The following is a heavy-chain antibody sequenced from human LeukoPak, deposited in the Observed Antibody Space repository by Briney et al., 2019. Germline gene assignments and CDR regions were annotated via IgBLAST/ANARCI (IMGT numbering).Heavy chain of an antibody. D-gene: IGHD2-2*01. CDR3: ARGRRSSFHRYYYYGMDV. CDR2: INHSGST. J-gene: IGHJ6*02. Sequence: PSETLSLTCAVYGGSFSGYYWSWIRQPPGKGLEWIGEINHSGSTNYNPSLKSRVTISVDTSKNQFSLKLSSVTAADTAVYYCARGRRSSFHRYYYYGMDVWGQGTTVTVSS. CDR1: GGSFSGYY. V-gene: IGHV4-34*01.